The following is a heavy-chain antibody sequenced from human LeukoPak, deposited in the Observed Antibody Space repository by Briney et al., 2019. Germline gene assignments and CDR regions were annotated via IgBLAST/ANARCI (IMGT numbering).Heavy chain of an antibody. CDR1: GFTFSDYY. J-gene: IGHJ4*02. CDR3: ASPGITTTEGDY. V-gene: IGHV3-11*01. Sequence: GGSLRLSCAASGFTFSDYYMSWIRQAPGKGLEWVSYISSGGTTIYYADSVKGRFTISRDNAKNSLYLQMNSLRAEDTAVYYRASPGITTTEGDYWGQGILVTVSS. D-gene: IGHD1-14*01. CDR2: ISSGGTTI.